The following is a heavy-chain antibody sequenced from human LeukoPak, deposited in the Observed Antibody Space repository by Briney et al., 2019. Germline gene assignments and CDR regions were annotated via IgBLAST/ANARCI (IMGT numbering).Heavy chain of an antibody. Sequence: QPGRSLRLSCAASGFTFSSYGMHWVRQAPGKGLEWVAVISYDGSNKYYADSVKGRFTISRDNSKNTLYLQMNSLRAEDTAVYYCAKEKEFYFDNWGQGALVTVSS. CDR2: ISYDGSNK. CDR1: GFTFSSYG. V-gene: IGHV3-30*18. CDR3: AKEKEFYFDN. J-gene: IGHJ4*02. D-gene: IGHD3-10*01.